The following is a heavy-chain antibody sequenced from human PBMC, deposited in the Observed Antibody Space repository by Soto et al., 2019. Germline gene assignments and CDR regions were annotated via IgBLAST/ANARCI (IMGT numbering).Heavy chain of an antibody. CDR1: GGSISSGGYY. CDR3: ARDRDIVVVPAAWPYYYYYGMDV. Sequence: SETLSLTCTVSGGSISSGGYYWSWIRQHPGKGLEWIGYIYYSGSTYYNPSLKSRVTISVDTSKNQFSLKLSSVTAADTAVYYCARDRDIVVVPAAWPYYYYYGMDVWGQGTTVTVYS. D-gene: IGHD2-2*01. V-gene: IGHV4-31*03. J-gene: IGHJ6*02. CDR2: IYYSGST.